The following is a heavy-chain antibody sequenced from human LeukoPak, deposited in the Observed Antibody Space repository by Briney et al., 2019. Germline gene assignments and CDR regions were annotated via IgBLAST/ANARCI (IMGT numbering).Heavy chain of an antibody. CDR3: AKNSGGTCYSHLDY. V-gene: IGHV3-23*01. D-gene: IGHD2-15*01. Sequence: GGSLRLSCAASGFTFSSYGMTWVRLAPGKGLEWVSGISGSGGSTYYEDSVKGRFTISRDNSKNTLYLQMNSLRAEDTAVYYCAKNSGGTCYSHLDYWGQGTLVTVSS. CDR2: ISGSGGST. J-gene: IGHJ4*02. CDR1: GFTFSSYG.